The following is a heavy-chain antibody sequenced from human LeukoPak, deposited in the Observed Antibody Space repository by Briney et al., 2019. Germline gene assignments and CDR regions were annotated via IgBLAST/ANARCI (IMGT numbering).Heavy chain of an antibody. Sequence: ASVTVSCKASGYTFTGYYMHWVRQAPGQGLEWMGWINPNSGGTNYAQKFQGRVTMTRDTSISTAYMELSRLRSDDTAVYYCARVWRITMVRGVIIGEYYFDYWGQGTLVTVSS. CDR1: GYTFTGYY. V-gene: IGHV1-2*02. CDR3: ARVWRITMVRGVIIGEYYFDY. CDR2: INPNSGGT. D-gene: IGHD3-10*01. J-gene: IGHJ4*02.